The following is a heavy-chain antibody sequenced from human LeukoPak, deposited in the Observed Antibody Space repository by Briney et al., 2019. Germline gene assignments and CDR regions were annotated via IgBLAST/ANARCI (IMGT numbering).Heavy chain of an antibody. Sequence: SEILSLTCTVSGGSISSYYWTWIRQPPGKGLEWIGYIHYSGSTNYNPSLKSRVTISVDTSKNQFSLKLSSVTAADTAVYYCAGRTVTESNGYFQQWGQGTLVTVSS. V-gene: IGHV4-59*01. D-gene: IGHD4-17*01. CDR1: GGSISSYY. CDR3: AGRTVTESNGYFQQ. CDR2: IHYSGST. J-gene: IGHJ1*01.